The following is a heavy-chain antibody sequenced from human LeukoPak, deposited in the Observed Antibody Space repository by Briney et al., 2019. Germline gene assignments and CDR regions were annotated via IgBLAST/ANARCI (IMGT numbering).Heavy chain of an antibody. CDR3: ARDNFYYYDGSGYGYFDY. CDR2: IYRSGSA. Sequence: SGTLSLTCAVSGASLSSGNWYSWVRQPPGKGLEWIGEIYRSGSANYNPSLKSRVTISIDNSKNQFSVKLSSVTAADTAVYYCARDNFYYYDGSGYGYFDYWGQGTLVTVSS. D-gene: IGHD3-22*01. V-gene: IGHV4-4*02. J-gene: IGHJ4*02. CDR1: GASLSSGNW.